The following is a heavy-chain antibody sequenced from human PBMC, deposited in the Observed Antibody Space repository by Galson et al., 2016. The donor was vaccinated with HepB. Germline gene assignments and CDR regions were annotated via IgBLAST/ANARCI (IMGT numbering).Heavy chain of an antibody. CDR2: IYRSGST. CDR3: ARGTRGYSNYVGPWFDP. V-gene: IGHV4-30-2*01. J-gene: IGHJ5*02. D-gene: IGHD4-11*01. CDR1: GGSISSGTFP. Sequence: TLSLTCAVSGGSISSGTFPWSWIRQPPGKGLEWIGYIYRSGSTYYNPSLKTRVTISVDKSKNQFSLKLSSVTAADTAVYYCARGTRGYSNYVGPWFDPGGQGTLVTVSS.